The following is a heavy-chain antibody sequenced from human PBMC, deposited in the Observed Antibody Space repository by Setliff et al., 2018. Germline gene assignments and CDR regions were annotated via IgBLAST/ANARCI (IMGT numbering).Heavy chain of an antibody. Sequence: SETLSLTCSVSGGSIDSHYWSWIRQPPGKGLEWIGSIYYSGNTNYNPSLKSTVTMSIDAYKNQFSLKLSPVTSADTAVYHCARGKTFFGAFIRAFDIWGQGRMVTVSS. CDR1: GGSIDSHY. CDR2: IYYSGNT. CDR3: ARGKTFFGAFIRAFDI. J-gene: IGHJ3*02. D-gene: IGHD3-3*01. V-gene: IGHV4-59*11.